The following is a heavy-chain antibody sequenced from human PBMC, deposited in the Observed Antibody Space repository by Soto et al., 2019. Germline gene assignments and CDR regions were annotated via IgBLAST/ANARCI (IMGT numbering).Heavy chain of an antibody. CDR2: ISGSGGST. V-gene: IGHV3-23*01. Sequence: PGGSLRLSCAASGFTFSSYAMSWVRQAPGKGLEWVSAISGSGGSTYYADSVKGRFTISRDNSKNTLYLQMNSLRAEDTAVYYCAKALEDIVVVVAAALDIWGQGTMVTLSS. J-gene: IGHJ3*02. D-gene: IGHD2-15*01. CDR3: AKALEDIVVVVAAALDI. CDR1: GFTFSSYA.